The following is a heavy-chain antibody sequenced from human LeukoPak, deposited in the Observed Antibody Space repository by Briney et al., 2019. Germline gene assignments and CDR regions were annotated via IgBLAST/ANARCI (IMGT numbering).Heavy chain of an antibody. CDR3: ARDRSWFGELLSLDY. CDR2: ISGSGGNT. Sequence: GGTLRLSCAASGFTFSSYGMSWVRQAPGKGLEWVSAISGSGGNTYYADSVRGRFTISRDNSKNTLYLQMNSLRAEDTAVYYCARDRSWFGELLSLDYWGQGTLVTVSS. V-gene: IGHV3-23*01. CDR1: GFTFSSYG. J-gene: IGHJ4*02. D-gene: IGHD3-10*01.